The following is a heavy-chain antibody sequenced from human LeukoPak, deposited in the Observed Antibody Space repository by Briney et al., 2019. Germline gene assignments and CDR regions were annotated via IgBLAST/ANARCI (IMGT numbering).Heavy chain of an antibody. D-gene: IGHD3-22*01. CDR2: IYHSGST. Sequence: PSETLSLTCTVSGYSISSGYYWGWIRQPPGKGLEWIGSIYHSGSTYYNPSLKSRVTISVDTSKNQFSLKLSSVTAADTAVYYCARDYYRDYWGQGTLVTVSS. J-gene: IGHJ4*02. V-gene: IGHV4-38-2*02. CDR3: ARDYYRDY. CDR1: GYSISSGYY.